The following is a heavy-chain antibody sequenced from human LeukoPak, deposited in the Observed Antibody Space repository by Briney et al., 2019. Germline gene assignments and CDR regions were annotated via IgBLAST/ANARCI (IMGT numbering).Heavy chain of an antibody. CDR1: GGTFSSYA. Sequence: ASVTVSCTASGGTFSSYAISWVRQAPGQGLEWMGRINPNSGGTNYAQKFQGRVTMTRDTSISTAYMELSRLRSDDTAVYYCARWMRSPYYYGMDVWGQGTTVTVSS. CDR2: INPNSGGT. J-gene: IGHJ6*02. CDR3: ARWMRSPYYYGMDV. V-gene: IGHV1-2*06. D-gene: IGHD5-12*01.